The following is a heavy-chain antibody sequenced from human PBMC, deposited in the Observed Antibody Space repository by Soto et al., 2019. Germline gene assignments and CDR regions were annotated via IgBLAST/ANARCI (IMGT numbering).Heavy chain of an antibody. Sequence: QITLKESGPTLVKPTQTFTLACTFSGFSLSTSGMGVGWIRQPPGKALEWLALIYWDDDKRYSPSLKSRLTXTXDPSQNQVVRTMTNIDPVDTATYYCAHYSSTSSFDYWGQGTLVTVSS. CDR2: IYWDDDK. V-gene: IGHV2-5*02. CDR1: GFSLSTSGMG. D-gene: IGHD6-13*01. J-gene: IGHJ4*02. CDR3: AHYSSTSSFDY.